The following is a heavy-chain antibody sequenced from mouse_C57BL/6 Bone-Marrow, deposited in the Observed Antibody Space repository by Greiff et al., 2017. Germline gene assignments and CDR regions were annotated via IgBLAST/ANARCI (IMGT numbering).Heavy chain of an antibody. Sequence: QVQLKQSGAELVRPGASVTLSCKASGYTFTDYEMHWVKQTPVHGLEWIGAIDPETGGTAYNQKFKGKAILTADKSSSTAYMELRSLTSEDSAVYYCTRPTTVQFAYWGQGTLVTVS. V-gene: IGHV1-15*01. CDR1: GYTFTDYE. CDR2: IDPETGGT. J-gene: IGHJ3*01. CDR3: TRPTTVQFAY. D-gene: IGHD1-1*01.